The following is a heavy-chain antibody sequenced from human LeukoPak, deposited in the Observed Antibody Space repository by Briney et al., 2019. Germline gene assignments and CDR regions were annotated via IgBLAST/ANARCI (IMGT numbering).Heavy chain of an antibody. Sequence: SETLSLTCTVSGGSISSGGYYWSWIRQHPGKGLEWIGYIYYSGSTYYNPSLKSRVTISVDTSKNQFSLKLSSVTAADTAVYYCARDADGSPYYYYGMDVWGQGTRSPSP. CDR2: IYYSGST. D-gene: IGHD3-10*01. V-gene: IGHV4-31*03. CDR1: GGSISSGGYY. J-gene: IGHJ6*02. CDR3: ARDADGSPYYYYGMDV.